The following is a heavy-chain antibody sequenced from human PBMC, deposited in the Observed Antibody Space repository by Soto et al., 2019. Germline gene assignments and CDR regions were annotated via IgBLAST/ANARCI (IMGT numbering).Heavy chain of an antibody. CDR3: ARVIYYDSSGYSDPNFDY. CDR1: GFTFSSYG. V-gene: IGHV3-33*01. J-gene: IGHJ4*02. D-gene: IGHD3-22*01. Sequence: LRLSCAASGFTFSSYGMHWVRQAPGKGLEWVAVIWYDGSNKYYADSVKGRFTISRDNSKNTLYLQMNSLRAEDTAVYYCARVIYYDSSGYSDPNFDYWGQGTLVTVSS. CDR2: IWYDGSNK.